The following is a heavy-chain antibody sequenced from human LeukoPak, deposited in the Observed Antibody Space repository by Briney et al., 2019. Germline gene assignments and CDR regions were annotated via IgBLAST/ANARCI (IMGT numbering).Heavy chain of an antibody. D-gene: IGHD6-6*01. CDR1: GFTFSSNW. CDR2: IKQDGSEK. J-gene: IGHJ4*02. CDR3: ARIRGSSFIDY. Sequence: GSLRLSCAASGFTFSSNWMHWVRQAPGKGLEWVANIKQDGSEKYYVDSVEGRFTISRDNAKNSLDLQMNSLRAEDTAAYYCARIRGSSFIDYWGQGTLVTVSS. V-gene: IGHV3-7*01.